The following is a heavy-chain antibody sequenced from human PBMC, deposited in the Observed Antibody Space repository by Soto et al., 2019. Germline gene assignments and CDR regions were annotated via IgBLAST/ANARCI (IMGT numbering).Heavy chain of an antibody. V-gene: IGHV1-69*12. J-gene: IGHJ6*02. Sequence: QVQLVQSGAEVKKPGSSVKVSCKASGGTFSSYAISWVRQAPGQGLEWMGGIIPIFGTANYAQKFQGRVTITADESASTAYMELSSLRSEDTAVYYCARRYSSGGRLYHGMDVWGQGTTVTVSS. CDR3: ARRYSSGGRLYHGMDV. D-gene: IGHD6-19*01. CDR2: IIPIFGTA. CDR1: GGTFSSYA.